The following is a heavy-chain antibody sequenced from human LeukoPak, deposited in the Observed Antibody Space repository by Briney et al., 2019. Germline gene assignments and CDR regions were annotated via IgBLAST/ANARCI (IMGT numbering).Heavy chain of an antibody. D-gene: IGHD2-8*02. J-gene: IGHJ6*02. V-gene: IGHV4-4*02. CDR3: ARDRGETGGSYYYGMDV. CDR1: GGSISISNW. Sequence: SETLSLTCAVSGGSISISNWYSWVRQPPVKGLEWIGEIYHTGSTNYNPSLKSRVTISVDKSKNQFSLKLSSVTAADTAVYYCARDRGETGGSYYYGMDVWGQGTTVTVSS. CDR2: IYHTGST.